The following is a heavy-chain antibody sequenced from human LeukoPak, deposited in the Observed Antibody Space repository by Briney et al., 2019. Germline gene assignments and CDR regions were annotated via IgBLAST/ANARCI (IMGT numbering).Heavy chain of an antibody. D-gene: IGHD6-6*01. Sequence: SVKVSCKASGGSFNNYAISWVRQAPGQGLEWMGRIIPIFGIANSAQKFQGRVTITADKSTNTAYMELSSLRSEDTAVYYCARGVPHRIAAPFDYWGQGTLVTVSS. CDR1: GGSFNNYA. J-gene: IGHJ4*02. CDR2: IIPIFGIA. V-gene: IGHV1-69*04. CDR3: ARGVPHRIAAPFDY.